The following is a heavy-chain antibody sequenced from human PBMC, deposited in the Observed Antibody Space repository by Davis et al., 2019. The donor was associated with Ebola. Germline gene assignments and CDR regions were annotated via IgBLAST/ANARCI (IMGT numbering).Heavy chain of an antibody. D-gene: IGHD4-17*01. CDR1: GGFFSGYY. CDR3: ARMPTVTADHWYFDL. J-gene: IGHJ2*01. V-gene: IGHV4-34*01. Sequence: SETLSLTCAVSGGFFSGYYWSWIRQPPGKGLEWIGEINHSGSTNYSPSLKSRVTISVDTSKNQFSLNLSSVTAADTAVYYCARMPTVTADHWYFDLWGRGTLVTVSS. CDR2: INHSGST.